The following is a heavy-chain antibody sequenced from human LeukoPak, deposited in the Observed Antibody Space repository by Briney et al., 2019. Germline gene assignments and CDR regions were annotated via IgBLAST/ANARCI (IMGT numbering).Heavy chain of an antibody. V-gene: IGHV3-23*01. CDR2: ISGSGGHT. CDR1: GITFSSHA. Sequence: PGGSLRLSCAASGITFSSHAMSWVRRAPGKGLEWVSLISGSGGHTYYGDSVKGRFTISRDNSTNRLYLQMNSLRPEDTAVYYCAKGGAATMRDGYNYYYYYMEVWGRGTTVTVSS. J-gene: IGHJ6*03. D-gene: IGHD5-24*01. CDR3: AKGGAATMRDGYNYYYYYMEV.